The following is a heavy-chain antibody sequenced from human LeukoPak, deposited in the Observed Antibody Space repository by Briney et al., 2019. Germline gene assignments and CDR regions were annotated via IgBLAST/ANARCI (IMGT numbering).Heavy chain of an antibody. Sequence: VASVKVSCRASGYTFTGYYMHWVRQAPGQGLEWMGWINPNSGGTNYAQKFQGRVTMTRDTSISTAYMELSRLRSDDTAVYYCARGDCSSTSCYSVYWGQGTLVTVSS. CDR3: ARGDCSSTSCYSVY. D-gene: IGHD2-2*02. V-gene: IGHV1-2*02. CDR2: INPNSGGT. CDR1: GYTFTGYY. J-gene: IGHJ4*02.